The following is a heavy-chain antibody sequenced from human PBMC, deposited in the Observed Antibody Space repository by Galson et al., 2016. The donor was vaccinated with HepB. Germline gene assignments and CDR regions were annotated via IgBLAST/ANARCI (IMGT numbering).Heavy chain of an antibody. CDR3: ARDGYANGRWATWLSH. V-gene: IGHV3-7*01. CDR1: GFTFSDYW. D-gene: IGHD2-2*01. J-gene: IGHJ4*02. CDR2: INRDGTEH. Sequence: SLRLSCAASGFTFSDYWMTWVRQAPGKGLECVANINRDGTEHYYMESVQGRFIISRDNPSNSLSLQMDSLRVEDTAVYYCARDGYANGRWATWLSHWGQGNLVTVSS.